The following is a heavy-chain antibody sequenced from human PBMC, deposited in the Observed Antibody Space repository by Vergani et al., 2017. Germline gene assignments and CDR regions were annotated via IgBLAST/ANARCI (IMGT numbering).Heavy chain of an antibody. CDR3: TTDPRYCGDCSSYFLRHHHYYGMDV. V-gene: IGHV3-15*07. D-gene: IGHD2-21*01. Sequence: EGQLVEYGGGIVKPGGSLRLSCVASGFSFRNAWMNWVRRTPGKGLEWVGRIKSKFDRGTTDYAAAVKGRFTISRDDSKNTLFLQMNGLKTEDIGVYYCTTDPRYCGDCSSYFLRHHHYYGMDVLGQVTTLTFSS. J-gene: IGHJ6*02. CDR2: IKSKFDRGTT. CDR1: GFSFRNAW.